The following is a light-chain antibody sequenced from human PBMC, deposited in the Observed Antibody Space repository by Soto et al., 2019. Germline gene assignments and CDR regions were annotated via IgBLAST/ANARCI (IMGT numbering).Light chain of an antibody. Sequence: DIKMTQSPSSLSASVRDRVTITCQASQDISNYLNWYQQKPGKAPKRLIYDASNLETGVPSRFSGSGSGTDFTFTISSLQPEDIATYYCQQYDNLPVTFGHGTKLEIK. V-gene: IGKV1-33*01. J-gene: IGKJ2*01. CDR3: QQYDNLPVT. CDR2: DAS. CDR1: QDISNY.